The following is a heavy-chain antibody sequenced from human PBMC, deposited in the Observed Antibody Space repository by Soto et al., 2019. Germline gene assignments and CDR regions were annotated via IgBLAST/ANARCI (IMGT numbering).Heavy chain of an antibody. CDR2: TRNKANSYTT. CDR1: GFTFSDHY. V-gene: IGHV3-72*01. D-gene: IGHD3-9*01. CDR3: ARMLGDMTDAFDI. J-gene: IGHJ3*02. Sequence: EVQLVESGGGLVQPGGSLRLSCAASGFTFSDHYMDWVRQAPGKGLEWVGRTRNKANSYTTEYAASVKGRFTISRDDSQNTRYLQKNSPKSEDTAVYYCARMLGDMTDAFDIWGQGTMVTVSS.